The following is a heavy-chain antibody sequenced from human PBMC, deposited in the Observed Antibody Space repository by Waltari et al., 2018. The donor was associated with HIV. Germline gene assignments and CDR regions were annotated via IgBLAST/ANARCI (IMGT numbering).Heavy chain of an antibody. Sequence: QVQLQESGPGLVKPSQTLSLTCIVSGGSISSGDYYWSWIRQHPGKGLEWIGYIFYSGTTYYNPSLKSRITISIDTSENQFSLKLSSVTAADTAVYYCARVSRFDGLFNYFDYWGQGTLVTVSS. CDR2: IFYSGTT. J-gene: IGHJ4*02. D-gene: IGHD3-9*01. CDR1: GGSISSGDYY. V-gene: IGHV4-31*03. CDR3: ARVSRFDGLFNYFDY.